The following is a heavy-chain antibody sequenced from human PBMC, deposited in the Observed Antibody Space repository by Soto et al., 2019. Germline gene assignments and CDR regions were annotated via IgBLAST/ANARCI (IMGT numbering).Heavy chain of an antibody. CDR2: ISGSGGST. J-gene: IGHJ6*02. D-gene: IGHD5-12*01. V-gene: IGHV3-23*01. CDR3: AKERGYSGYYYYYGMDV. CDR1: GFTFSSYA. Sequence: GGSLRLSCAASGFTFSSYAMSWVRQAPGKGLEWVSAISGSGGSTYYADSVKGRFTISRDNSKNTLYLQMNSLRAEDTAVYYCAKERGYSGYYYYYGMDVWGQGTTVTVSS.